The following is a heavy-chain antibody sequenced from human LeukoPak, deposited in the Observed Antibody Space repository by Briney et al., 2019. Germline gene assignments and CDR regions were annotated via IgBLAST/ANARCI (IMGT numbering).Heavy chain of an antibody. Sequence: PGGSLRLSCAASGFTFSSYAMHWVRQAPGKGLEWVAVISYDGSNKYYADSVKGRFTISRDNSKNTLYLQMNSLRPEDTAVYYCAKDYRYYDSGSHMDVWGKGTTVTISS. CDR3: AKDYRYYDSGSHMDV. CDR1: GFTFSSYA. CDR2: ISYDGSNK. D-gene: IGHD3-10*01. V-gene: IGHV3-30*04. J-gene: IGHJ6*03.